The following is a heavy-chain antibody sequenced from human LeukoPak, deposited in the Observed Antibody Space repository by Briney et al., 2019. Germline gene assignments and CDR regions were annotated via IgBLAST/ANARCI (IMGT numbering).Heavy chain of an antibody. D-gene: IGHD2-2*01. CDR2: ISSSGANT. V-gene: IGHV3-23*01. CDR1: GFTFSSYG. J-gene: IGHJ3*02. CDR3: AKTAACSSTSCAMGDAFDI. Sequence: GGSLRLSXAASGFTFSSYGMRWVGQAPGKGREWGSAISSSGANTYYEYAVKGQFTISRDNSKNTMYLQMNSLRAEDTAVYDCAKTAACSSTSCAMGDAFDIWGQGTMVTVSS.